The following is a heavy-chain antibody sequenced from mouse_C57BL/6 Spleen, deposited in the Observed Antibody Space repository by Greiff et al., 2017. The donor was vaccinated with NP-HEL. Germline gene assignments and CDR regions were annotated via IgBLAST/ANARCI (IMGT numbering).Heavy chain of an antibody. CDR2: IYPRSGNT. CDR1: GYTFTSYG. D-gene: IGHD1-1*01. V-gene: IGHV1-81*01. Sequence: QVQLQQSGAELARPGASVKLSCKASGYTFTSYGISWVKQRTGQGLEWIGEIYPRSGNTYYNEKFKGKATLTADKSSSTAYMELRSLTSEDSAVYFCARGREDWYFDVWGTGTTVTVSS. J-gene: IGHJ1*03. CDR3: ARGREDWYFDV.